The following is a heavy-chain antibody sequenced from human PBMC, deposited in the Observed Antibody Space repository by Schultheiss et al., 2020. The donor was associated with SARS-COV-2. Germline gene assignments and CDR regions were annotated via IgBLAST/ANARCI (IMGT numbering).Heavy chain of an antibody. Sequence: SETLSLTCAVSGGSFSGHYWTWIRQPPGKGLEWMGYIYHSGSIYYNPSLKSRVTISVDTSKNQFSLKLNSVTAADTAVYYCARGFGAGPFDIWGQGTTVTVSS. CDR1: GGSFSGHY. D-gene: IGHD3-10*01. CDR3: ARGFGAGPFDI. J-gene: IGHJ3*02. CDR2: IYHSGSI. V-gene: IGHV4-34*01.